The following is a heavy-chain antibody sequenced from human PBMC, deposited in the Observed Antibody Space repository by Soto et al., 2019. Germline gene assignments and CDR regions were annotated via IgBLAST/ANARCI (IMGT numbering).Heavy chain of an antibody. CDR2: IYHSGST. CDR3: AAGGGLRRYY. CDR1: GGSISSGGYS. J-gene: IGHJ4*02. Sequence: QLQLQESGSGLVKPSQTLSLTCAVSGGSISSGGYSSSWIRQPPGEGLEWIGYIYHSGSTYYNTSIKSRVTISVDRATIQFSLNMSSVSAADTAVYYCAAGGGLRRYYWGQRTLVTVAS. V-gene: IGHV4-30-2*01. D-gene: IGHD2-15*01.